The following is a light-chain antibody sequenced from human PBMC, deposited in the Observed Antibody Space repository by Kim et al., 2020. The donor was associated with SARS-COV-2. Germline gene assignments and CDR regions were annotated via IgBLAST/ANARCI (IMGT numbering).Light chain of an antibody. J-gene: IGLJ3*02. CDR2: LNSDGSH. Sequence: QLVLTQSPSASASLGASVKLTCTLSSGHSSYAIAWHQQQPEKGPRYLMKLNSDGSHRKGDGIPDRFSGSSSGAERYLTISSLKSEDEADYYCQTWGTGIRVFGGGTQLTVL. CDR1: SGHSSYA. V-gene: IGLV4-69*01. CDR3: QTWGTGIRV.